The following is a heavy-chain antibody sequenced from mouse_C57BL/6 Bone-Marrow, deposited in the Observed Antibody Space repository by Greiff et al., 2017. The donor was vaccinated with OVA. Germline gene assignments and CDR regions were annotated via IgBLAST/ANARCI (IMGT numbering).Heavy chain of an antibody. CDR2: ISSGGSYT. Sequence: EVHLVESGGDLVKPGGSLKLSCAASGFTFSSYGMSWVRQTPDKRLEWVATISSGGSYTYYPDSVKGRFTISRDNAKNTLYLQMSSLKSEDTARYYCANPFAYWGQGTLVTVSA. J-gene: IGHJ3*01. V-gene: IGHV5-6*01. CDR1: GFTFSSYG. CDR3: ANPFAY.